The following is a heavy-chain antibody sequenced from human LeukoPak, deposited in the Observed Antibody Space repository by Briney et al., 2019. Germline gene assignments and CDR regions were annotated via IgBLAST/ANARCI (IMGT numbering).Heavy chain of an antibody. V-gene: IGHV1-69*13. D-gene: IGHD4-17*01. CDR2: IIPIFGTA. CDR1: GGTFGSYA. CDR3: ASHYGDYGLPYYYYGMDV. J-gene: IGHJ6*02. Sequence: ASVKVSCKASGGTFGSYAISWVRQAPGQGLEWMGGIIPIFGTANYAQKFQGRVTITADESTSTAYMELSSLRSEDTAVYYCASHYGDYGLPYYYYGMDVWGQGTTATVSS.